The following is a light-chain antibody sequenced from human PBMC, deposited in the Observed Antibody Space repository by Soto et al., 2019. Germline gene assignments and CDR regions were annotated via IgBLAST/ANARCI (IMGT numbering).Light chain of an antibody. Sequence: EIVLTQSPATLSLSPGERYTLPCRASQTVNSNVAWYQQKPGQAPRLLIYGASTRATGIPARFSGSGSETEFTLTISSLQAEDSAVYFCQQYNNWPTWTFGQGTKVDIK. CDR3: QQYNNWPTWT. J-gene: IGKJ1*01. V-gene: IGKV3-15*01. CDR1: QTVNSN. CDR2: GAS.